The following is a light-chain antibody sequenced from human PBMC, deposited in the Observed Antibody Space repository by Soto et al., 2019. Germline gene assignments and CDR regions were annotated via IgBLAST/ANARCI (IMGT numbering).Light chain of an antibody. J-gene: IGKJ1*01. Sequence: ELVLTQSPGSLSLSPGGRGTISCRASQSISSNLAWYQQSPGRAPRLFIYHASTRATGIPDRFSGSGSGTDFSLTIRRLEPDDFAVYYCQKYGNFWTFGQGTKVDIK. V-gene: IGKV3-20*01. CDR2: HAS. CDR3: QKYGNFWT. CDR1: QSISSN.